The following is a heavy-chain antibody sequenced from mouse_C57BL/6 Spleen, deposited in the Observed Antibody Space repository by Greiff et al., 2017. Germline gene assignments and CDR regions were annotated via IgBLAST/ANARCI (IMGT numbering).Heavy chain of an antibody. D-gene: IGHD1-1*01. J-gene: IGHJ2*01. Sequence: EVHLVESGGGLVKPGGSLKLSCAASGFTFSSYTMSWVRQTPEKRLEWVATISGGGGNTYYPDSVKGRFTISRDNAKNTLYLQMSSLRSEDTALYYCARRFITTVFDYWGQGTTLTVSS. V-gene: IGHV5-9*01. CDR1: GFTFSSYT. CDR2: ISGGGGNT. CDR3: ARRFITTVFDY.